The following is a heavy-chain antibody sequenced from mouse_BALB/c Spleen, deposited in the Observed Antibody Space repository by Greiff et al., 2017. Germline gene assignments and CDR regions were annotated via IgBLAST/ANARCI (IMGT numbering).Heavy chain of an antibody. D-gene: IGHD4-1*01. V-gene: IGHV1S56*01. CDR2: IYPGNVNT. J-gene: IGHJ4*01. CDR3: AKGGTGAMGY. CDR1: GYTFTSYY. Sequence: QVQLQQSGPELVKPGASVRISCKASGYTFTSYYIHWVKQRPGQGLEWIGWIYPGNVNTKYNEKFKGKATLTADKSSSTAYMQLSSLTSEDSAVYFCAKGGTGAMGYWGQGTSVTVSS.